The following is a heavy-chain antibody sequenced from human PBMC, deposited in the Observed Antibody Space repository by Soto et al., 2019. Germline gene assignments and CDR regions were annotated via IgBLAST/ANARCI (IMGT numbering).Heavy chain of an antibody. J-gene: IGHJ4*02. CDR3: AKDRRAGGNYGFYSDF. CDR1: GFTFSSYG. V-gene: IGHV3-23*01. D-gene: IGHD1-7*01. CDR2: SSATGAGR. Sequence: EVQLLESGGGLVQPGGSLTLSCAASGFTFSSYGMTWVRQAPGKGLEWVSFSSATGAGRYYADSVKGRFTISRANSKNTLYLQMSSLRAHDPAVYYCAKDRRAGGNYGFYSDFWGQGALVIVSS.